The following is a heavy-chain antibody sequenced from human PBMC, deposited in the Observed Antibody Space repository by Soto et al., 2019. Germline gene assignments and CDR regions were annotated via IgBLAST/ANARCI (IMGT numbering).Heavy chain of an antibody. CDR3: ARDSGYNYGYFRWFDP. V-gene: IGHV4-59*01. Sequence: SETLSLTCTVSGGSISNYYWSWIRQPPGKVLEWIGHIFYTGNTNYNPALESRVTISVDTSKNQFSLKLSSVTAADTAFYYCARDSGYNYGYFRWFDPWGQGTLVTVSS. J-gene: IGHJ5*02. D-gene: IGHD5-18*01. CDR1: GGSISNYY. CDR2: IFYTGNT.